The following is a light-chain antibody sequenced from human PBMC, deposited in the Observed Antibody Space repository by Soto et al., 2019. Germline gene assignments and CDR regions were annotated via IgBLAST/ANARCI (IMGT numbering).Light chain of an antibody. CDR2: RNN. V-gene: IGLV1-47*01. Sequence: QSALTQPPSASGTPGQRVTISCSGGSSTIGSNYVYWYQQLPGTAPKVLIYRNNQRPSGVPDRFSGSKSGTSASLAISGLRSEDEADYYCATWDDSLTGYVFGTGTKVTVL. J-gene: IGLJ1*01. CDR1: SSTIGSNY. CDR3: ATWDDSLTGYV.